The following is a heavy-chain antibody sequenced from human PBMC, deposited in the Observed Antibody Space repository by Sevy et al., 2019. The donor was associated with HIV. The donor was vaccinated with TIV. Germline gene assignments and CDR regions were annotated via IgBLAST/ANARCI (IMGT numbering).Heavy chain of an antibody. J-gene: IGHJ4*02. CDR1: GFTFNTYA. Sequence: GGSLRLSCTASGFTFNTYAMSWLRQARGKGPEWVATIGSSVGNTDYAASVKGRFTISRDNTKSAHDLKMNRLRVEDTAVYYCVKGKSVTTFGVSIMPFDFWGQGTLVTVSS. D-gene: IGHD3-3*01. CDR2: IGSSVGNT. V-gene: IGHV3-23*01. CDR3: VKGKSVTTFGVSIMPFDF.